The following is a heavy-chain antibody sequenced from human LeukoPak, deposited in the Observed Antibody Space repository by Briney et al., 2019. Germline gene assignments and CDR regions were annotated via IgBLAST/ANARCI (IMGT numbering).Heavy chain of an antibody. D-gene: IGHD2-21*02. Sequence: GGSLRLSCAVSGFTFNDYAMNWVRQAPGKGLEWVSYISSGSSTIYYADSVKGRFTISRDNAKNSLCLQMNSLRDEDTAVYYCARENIVVVTAIRDAFDIWGQGTMVTVSS. CDR2: ISSGSSTI. CDR1: GFTFNDYA. V-gene: IGHV3-48*02. CDR3: ARENIVVVTAIRDAFDI. J-gene: IGHJ3*02.